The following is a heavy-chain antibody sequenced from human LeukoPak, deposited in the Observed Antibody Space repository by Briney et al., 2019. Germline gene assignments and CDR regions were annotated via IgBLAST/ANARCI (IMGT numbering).Heavy chain of an antibody. D-gene: IGHD3-10*01. CDR2: ISRSSDTI. V-gene: IGHV3-48*02. Sequence: PGGSLRLSCAASGFSFSTSWMHWVRQAPGRGLEWVSYISRSSDTIYYADSVKGRFTTSRDNAKSSLYLQMNSLTDEDTAVYYCARDLTTLVRGLPLDYWGQGTLVTVSS. J-gene: IGHJ4*02. CDR3: ARDLTTLVRGLPLDY. CDR1: GFSFSTSW.